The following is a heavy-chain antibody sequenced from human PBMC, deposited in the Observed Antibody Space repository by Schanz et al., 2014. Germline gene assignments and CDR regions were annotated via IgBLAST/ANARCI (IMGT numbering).Heavy chain of an antibody. CDR2: IRTAGDT. D-gene: IGHD1-1*01. J-gene: IGHJ4*02. CDR3: ARGTDWNLHY. CDR1: GFSIRNHD. V-gene: IGHV3-13*04. Sequence: EVQLVESGGGLVQPGGSLRLSCAASGFSIRNHDMHWVRQATGAGLEWVSAIRTAGDTFYLDSVKGRFTISRDSGQNSLYLQMNSLRAGDTAVYYCARGTDWNLHYWGQGALVTVSS.